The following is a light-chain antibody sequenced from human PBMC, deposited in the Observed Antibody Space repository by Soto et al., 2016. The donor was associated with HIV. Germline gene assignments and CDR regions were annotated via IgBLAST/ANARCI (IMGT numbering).Light chain of an antibody. V-gene: IGLV3-21*03. J-gene: IGLJ3*02. Sequence: SYELTQPPSVSAAPGKTATITCGGNNIGSKSVNWYQQKPGQAPLLVVYDDSDRPSGIPERFSGFNSGKTATLTISRVEAGDEADYYCQVWDNNSDHWVFGGGTKLTVL. CDR3: QVWDNNSDHWV. CDR2: DDS. CDR1: NIGSKS.